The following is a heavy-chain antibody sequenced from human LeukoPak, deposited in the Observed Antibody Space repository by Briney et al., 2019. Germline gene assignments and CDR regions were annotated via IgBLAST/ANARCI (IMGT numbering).Heavy chain of an antibody. Sequence: SVKVSCKASGGTFSSYAISWVRQAPGQGLEWMGGIIPIFGTANYAQKFQRRVTITADESTSTAYMELSSLRSEDTAVYYCARVKSGELYSGYDRGAFDIWGQGTMVTVSS. CDR2: IIPIFGTA. D-gene: IGHD5-12*01. CDR1: GGTFSSYA. J-gene: IGHJ3*02. V-gene: IGHV1-69*01. CDR3: ARVKSGELYSGYDRGAFDI.